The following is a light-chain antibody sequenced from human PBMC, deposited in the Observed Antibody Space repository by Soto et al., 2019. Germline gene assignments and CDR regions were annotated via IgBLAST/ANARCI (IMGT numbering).Light chain of an antibody. CDR2: DAS. CDR1: QNIFNW. Sequence: GDTVTITCRASQNIFNWLAWYQQKPGKVPNLLIYDASDLESGVPSRFSGSGSGTEFTLTISTLQPDDFATYYCQQYTSYSWTFGQATKVDFK. CDR3: QQYTSYSWT. J-gene: IGKJ1*01. V-gene: IGKV1-5*01.